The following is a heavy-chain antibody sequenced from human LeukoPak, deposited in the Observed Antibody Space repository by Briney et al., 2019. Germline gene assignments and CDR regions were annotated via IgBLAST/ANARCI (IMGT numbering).Heavy chain of an antibody. CDR2: IYYCGST. CDR1: GGSISSYY. Sequence: SETLSLTCTVSGGSISSYYWSWIRQPPGKGLEWIGYIYYCGSTNYNPSLKSRVTISVDTSKNQFSLKLSSVTAADTAVYYCARGPLDSSGYYYLPGYYYGMDVWGQGTTVTVSS. V-gene: IGHV4-59*01. D-gene: IGHD3-22*01. CDR3: ARGPLDSSGYYYLPGYYYGMDV. J-gene: IGHJ6*02.